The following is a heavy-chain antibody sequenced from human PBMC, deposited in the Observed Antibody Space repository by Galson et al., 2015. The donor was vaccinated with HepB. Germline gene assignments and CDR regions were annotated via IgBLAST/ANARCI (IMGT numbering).Heavy chain of an antibody. CDR2: ISAYNGNT. Sequence: SVKVSCKASGYTFTSYGISWVRQAPGQGLEWMGWISAYNGNTNYAQKLQGRVTMTTDTSTSTAYMELRSLRSEDTAVYYCARDVYCSSTRCFNAFDMWGQGTMVTVSS. V-gene: IGHV1-18*01. J-gene: IGHJ3*02. CDR3: ARDVYCSSTRCFNAFDM. D-gene: IGHD2-2*01. CDR1: GYTFTSYG.